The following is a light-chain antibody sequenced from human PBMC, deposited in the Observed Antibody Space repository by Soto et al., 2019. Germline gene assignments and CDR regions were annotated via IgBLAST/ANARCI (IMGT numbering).Light chain of an antibody. CDR1: QSVSNN. CDR3: QQYDKWPPGT. Sequence: EIEVTQSPATLSVSPEERATLSCRTSQSVSNNLAWYQQKPGQAPRLLIYGASTRAPGIPARFSGSGSGTDFTLTITSLQSDDFAVYSCQQYDKWPPGTFGQGTKLEIK. J-gene: IGKJ2*01. V-gene: IGKV3-15*01. CDR2: GAS.